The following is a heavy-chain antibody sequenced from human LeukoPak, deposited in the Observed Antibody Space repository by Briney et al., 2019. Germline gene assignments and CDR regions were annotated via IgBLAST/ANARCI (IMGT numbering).Heavy chain of an antibody. CDR1: GFTFSSYA. D-gene: IGHD2-15*01. V-gene: IGHV3-23*01. Sequence: RGSLRLSCAASGFTFSSYAMSWVRQAPGKGLEWVSAISGSGGSTYYADSVKGRFTVSRDNSKNTLYLQMNSLRAEDTAVYYCAKITRGYCSGGSCYLWFDPWGQGTLVTVSS. CDR2: ISGSGGST. CDR3: AKITRGYCSGGSCYLWFDP. J-gene: IGHJ5*02.